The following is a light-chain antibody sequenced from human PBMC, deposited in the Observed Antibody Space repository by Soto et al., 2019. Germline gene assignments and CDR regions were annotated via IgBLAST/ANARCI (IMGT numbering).Light chain of an antibody. Sequence: EIVMTQSPATLSVSPGEIATLFCSASQSVTSNLAWYQQKPGQAPRLLMYGVSTRATGIPARFGGSGSATGFTLTISSLQSEDFAVYYCQQYSQWPLTFGGGTKVDIK. V-gene: IGKV3-15*01. CDR3: QQYSQWPLT. CDR1: QSVTSN. CDR2: GVS. J-gene: IGKJ4*01.